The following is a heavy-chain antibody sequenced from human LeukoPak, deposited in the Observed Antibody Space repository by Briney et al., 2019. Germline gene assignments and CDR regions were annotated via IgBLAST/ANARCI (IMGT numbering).Heavy chain of an antibody. J-gene: IGHJ4*02. CDR2: ISGSGGST. CDR3: AKDPVLRYFDWLFYGFDY. Sequence: GGSLRLSCAASGFTFSSYAMSWVRQAPGKGLEWVSAISGSGGSTYYADSVKGRFTISRDNSKNTLYLQMNSLRAEDTAVYYCAKDPVLRYFDWLFYGFDYWGQGTLVTVSS. CDR1: GFTFSSYA. V-gene: IGHV3-23*01. D-gene: IGHD3-9*01.